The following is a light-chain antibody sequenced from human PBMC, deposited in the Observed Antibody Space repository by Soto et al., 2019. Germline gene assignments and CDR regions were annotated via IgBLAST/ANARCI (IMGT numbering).Light chain of an antibody. V-gene: IGLV2-14*01. J-gene: IGLJ2*01. CDR2: DVS. CDR3: SSYTSSSTLSVV. Sequence: QSALTQPASVSGSPGQSITISCTGTSSDVGGYNYVSWYQQHPGKAPKLMIYDVSNRPSGVSNRLSGSKSGNTASLTISGLQAEDEADYYCSSYTSSSTLSVVFGGGTKLTVL. CDR1: SSDVGGYNY.